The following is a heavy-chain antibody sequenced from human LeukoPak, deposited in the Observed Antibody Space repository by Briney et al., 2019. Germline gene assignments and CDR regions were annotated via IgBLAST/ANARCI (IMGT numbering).Heavy chain of an antibody. CDR1: GYTFTVYF. V-gene: IGHV1-2*02. Sequence: ASVNVSCKASGYTFTVYFIHWVRQAPGQGLEWMGWINPNSGGTNYAQKFQGRVSMTRDTSISTAYMELSRLRSDDTAVFYCAVDSSASDLDYWGQGNLVSVSS. CDR2: INPNSGGT. J-gene: IGHJ4*02. CDR3: AVDSSASDLDY. D-gene: IGHD3-22*01.